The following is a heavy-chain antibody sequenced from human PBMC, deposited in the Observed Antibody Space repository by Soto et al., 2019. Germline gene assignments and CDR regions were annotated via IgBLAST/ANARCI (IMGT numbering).Heavy chain of an antibody. V-gene: IGHV3-21*01. D-gene: IGHD6-6*01. J-gene: IGHJ4*02. CDR1: GFTFSSYS. Sequence: GGSLRLSCAASGFTFSSYSMNWVRQAPGKGLEWVSSISSSSSYIYYADSVKGRFTISRDNAKNSLYLQMNSLRAEDTAVDYCARGLEQLVSFDYWGQGTLVTVSS. CDR3: ARGLEQLVSFDY. CDR2: ISSSSSYI.